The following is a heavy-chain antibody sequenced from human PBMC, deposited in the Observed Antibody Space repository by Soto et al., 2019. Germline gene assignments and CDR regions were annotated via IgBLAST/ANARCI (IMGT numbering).Heavy chain of an antibody. CDR3: ASVSGPLGYDSSGYNNWFDP. J-gene: IGHJ5*02. Sequence: SETLSLTCTVSGGSISSGDYYWSWIRQPPGKGLEWIGYIYYSGSTYYNPSLKSRVTISVDTSKNQFSLKLSSVTAADTAVYYCASVSGPLGYDSSGYNNWFDPWGQGTLVTVSS. D-gene: IGHD3-22*01. CDR1: GGSISSGDYY. CDR2: IYYSGST. V-gene: IGHV4-30-4*01.